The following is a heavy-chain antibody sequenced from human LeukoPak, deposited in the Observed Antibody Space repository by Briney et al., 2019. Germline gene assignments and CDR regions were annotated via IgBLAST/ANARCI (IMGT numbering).Heavy chain of an antibody. CDR1: GFTFSSYG. D-gene: IGHD3-3*01. J-gene: IGHJ3*02. CDR3: ARDQEARITIFGVEFNAFDI. Sequence: GGSLRLSCAASGFTFSSYGMHWVRQAPGKGLEWVAFIRYDGSNKYYADSVKGRFTISRDNSKNTLYLQMNSLRAEDTAVYYCARDQEARITIFGVEFNAFDIWGQGTMVTVSS. CDR2: IRYDGSNK. V-gene: IGHV3-30*02.